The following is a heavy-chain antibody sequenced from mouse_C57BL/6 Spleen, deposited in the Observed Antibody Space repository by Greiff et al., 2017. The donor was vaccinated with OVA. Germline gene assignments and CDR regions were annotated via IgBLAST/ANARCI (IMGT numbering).Heavy chain of an antibody. CDR2: IDPSDSYT. Sequence: VQLQQPGAELVMPGASVKLSCKASGYTFTSYWMHWVKQRPGQGLEWIGEIDPSDSYTNYNQKFKGKSTLTVDKSSSTAYMQLSSLTSYDSAVYYCSSTVLYTSGSISEDWYFDVWGPGTTVTVSS. V-gene: IGHV1-69*01. CDR1: GYTFTSYW. D-gene: IGHD1-1*01. CDR3: SSTVLYTSGSISEDWYFDV. J-gene: IGHJ1*01.